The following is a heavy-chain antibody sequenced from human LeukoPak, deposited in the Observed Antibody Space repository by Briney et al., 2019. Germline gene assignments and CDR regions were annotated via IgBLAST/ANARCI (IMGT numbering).Heavy chain of an antibody. CDR1: GFTVSSNY. V-gene: IGHV3-74*01. CDR2: INTDGSST. D-gene: IGHD3-3*01. Sequence: PGGSLRLSCAASGFTVSSNYMSWVRQAPGKGLVWVSRINTDGSSTSYADSVKGRFTISRDNAKNTLYLQMNSLRAEDTAVYYCARDLPTIFGVVTVTNWFDPWGQGTLVTVSS. J-gene: IGHJ5*02. CDR3: ARDLPTIFGVVTVTNWFDP.